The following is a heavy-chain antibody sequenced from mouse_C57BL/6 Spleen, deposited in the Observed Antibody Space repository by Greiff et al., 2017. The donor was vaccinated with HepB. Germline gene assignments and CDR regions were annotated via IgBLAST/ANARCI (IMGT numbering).Heavy chain of an antibody. J-gene: IGHJ2*01. V-gene: IGHV1-15*01. CDR2: IDPETGGT. D-gene: IGHD3-2*02. CDR3: TRGGTAQATFDY. CDR1: GYTFTDYE. Sequence: QVQLQQSGAELVRPGASVTLSCKASGYTFTDYEMHWVKQTPVHGLEWIGAIDPETGGTAYNQKFKGKAILTADKSSSTAYMELRSLTSEDSAVYYCTRGGTAQATFDYWGQGTTLTVSS.